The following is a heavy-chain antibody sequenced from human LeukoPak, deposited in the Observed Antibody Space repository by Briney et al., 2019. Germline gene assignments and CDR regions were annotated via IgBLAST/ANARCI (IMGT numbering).Heavy chain of an antibody. V-gene: IGHV4-59*01. D-gene: IGHD3-3*01. Sequence: SETLSLTCTVSGGSISSYYWSWIRQPPGKGLEWIGYIYDSGSANYNPSLKSRVTISVDTSKNQLSLKLSSVTAADTAVYYCARWGEQTSLRANGFDMWGQGTLVTVSS. J-gene: IGHJ3*02. CDR3: ARWGEQTSLRANGFDM. CDR2: IYDSGSA. CDR1: GGSISSYY.